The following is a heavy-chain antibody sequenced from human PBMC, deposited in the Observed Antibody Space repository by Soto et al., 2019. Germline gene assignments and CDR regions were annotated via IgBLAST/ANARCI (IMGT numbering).Heavy chain of an antibody. Sequence: ASVKVSCKASGYTFTSYDINWVRQATGQGLEWMGWMNPNSGNTGYAQKFQGRVTMTRNTSISTAYMELSSLRSEDTAVYYWAREGGLDRARPDYYYSYGMDVWGQGTTVTVSS. D-gene: IGHD6-6*01. CDR3: AREGGLDRARPDYYYSYGMDV. CDR2: MNPNSGNT. V-gene: IGHV1-8*01. J-gene: IGHJ6*02. CDR1: GYTFTSYD.